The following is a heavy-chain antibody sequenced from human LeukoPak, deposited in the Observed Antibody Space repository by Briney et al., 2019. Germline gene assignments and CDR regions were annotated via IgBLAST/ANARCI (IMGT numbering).Heavy chain of an antibody. CDR1: GGSISSHY. CDR2: IYYSGST. D-gene: IGHD3-22*01. V-gene: IGHV4-59*11. J-gene: IGHJ4*02. CDR3: AREENYYDSSGYYE. Sequence: SETLSLTCTVSGGSISSHYWSWIRQPPGKGLEWIGYIYYSGSTNYNPSLKSRVTISVDTSKNQFSPKLSSVTAADTAVYYCAREENYYDSSGYYEWGQGTLVTVSS.